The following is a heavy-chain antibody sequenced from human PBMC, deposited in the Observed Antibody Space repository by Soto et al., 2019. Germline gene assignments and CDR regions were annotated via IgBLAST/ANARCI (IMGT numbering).Heavy chain of an antibody. Sequence: QVQLLQWGAGLLKPSETLSLTCAVYGGSFSGHSWTWIRQPPGKGLEWIGEIKRSGSTKYNPSLKSRVTISVDTSKNQFSLRLSSVTAADTAVYYSARGGVDYLWGALNYWGQGTLVTVSS. CDR2: IKRSGST. V-gene: IGHV4-34*01. CDR1: GGSFSGHS. CDR3: ARGGVDYLWGALNY. D-gene: IGHD3-16*01. J-gene: IGHJ4*02.